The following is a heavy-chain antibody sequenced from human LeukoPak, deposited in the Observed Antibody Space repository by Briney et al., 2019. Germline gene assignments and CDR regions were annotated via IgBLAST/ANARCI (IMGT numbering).Heavy chain of an antibody. Sequence: PGGSLRLSCAASGFTVSSHYMTWVRQAPGKGLEWVSLISSGSSTYYADSVKGRFTISRDNSKNTLYLQLDSLRADDTAGYYCARRRSKAYENWGQGTLVTVSS. CDR1: GFTVSSHY. J-gene: IGHJ4*02. V-gene: IGHV3-53*01. D-gene: IGHD3-22*01. CDR3: ARRRSKAYEN. CDR2: ISSGSST.